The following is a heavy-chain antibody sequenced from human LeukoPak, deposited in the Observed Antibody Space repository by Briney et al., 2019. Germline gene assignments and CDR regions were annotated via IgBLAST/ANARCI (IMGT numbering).Heavy chain of an antibody. Sequence: PGESLKISCKGSGYSFTSYWIGWVRQMPGKGLEWMGIIYPGDSDTRYSPSFQGQVTISADKSISTAYLQWSSLKASDTAMYYCATSHDFWSGPRGAFDIWGQGTMVTVSS. CDR3: ATSHDFWSGPRGAFDI. D-gene: IGHD3-3*01. CDR2: IYPGDSDT. CDR1: GYSFTSYW. V-gene: IGHV5-51*01. J-gene: IGHJ3*02.